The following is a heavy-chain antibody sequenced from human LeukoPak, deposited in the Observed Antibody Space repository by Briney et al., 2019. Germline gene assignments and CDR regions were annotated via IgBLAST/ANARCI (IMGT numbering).Heavy chain of an antibody. CDR3: ARAATVTTSFDP. J-gene: IGHJ5*02. V-gene: IGHV5-51*01. CDR2: IYPGDSDI. CDR1: GYSFTTYW. D-gene: IGHD4-17*01. Sequence: GESLKISCKGAGYSFTTYWIGWVRQMPGKGLEWMGIIYPGDSDIRYSPSFQGQVTISADKSISTAYLQWSSLKASDTAIYYCARAATVTTSFDPWGQGTLVTVSS.